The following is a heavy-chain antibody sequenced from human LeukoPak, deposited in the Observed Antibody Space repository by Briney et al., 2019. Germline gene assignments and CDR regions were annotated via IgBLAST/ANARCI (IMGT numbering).Heavy chain of an antibody. J-gene: IGHJ6*03. Sequence: PGGSLRLSCAASGFTFSSYEMNWVRQAPGKGLEWVSYMSSSGGTIYYADSVKGRFTISRDNAKSSLYLQMNSLRAEDTAVYYCARLVGYYYYYMDVWGKGTTVTVSS. V-gene: IGHV3-48*03. D-gene: IGHD3-10*01. CDR2: MSSSGGTI. CDR3: ARLVGYYYYYMDV. CDR1: GFTFSSYE.